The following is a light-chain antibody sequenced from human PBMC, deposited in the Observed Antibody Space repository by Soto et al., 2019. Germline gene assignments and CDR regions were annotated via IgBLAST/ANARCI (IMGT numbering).Light chain of an antibody. CDR1: QSVSGY. V-gene: IGKV3-11*01. Sequence: EIVLTQSPAALSLSPGERATLSCRASQSVSGYLAWYQQKPGQAPRLLIYDTSNRATGIPARFSGSGSGTDFTLTISSLEPEDFAVYYCHQRSNWPSTFGGGTKVEIK. J-gene: IGKJ4*01. CDR3: HQRSNWPST. CDR2: DTS.